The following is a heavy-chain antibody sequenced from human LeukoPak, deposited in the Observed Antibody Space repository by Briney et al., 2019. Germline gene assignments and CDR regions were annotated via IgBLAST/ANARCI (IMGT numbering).Heavy chain of an antibody. J-gene: IGHJ6*03. CDR3: ARAFYDFWSGYYNYYYMDV. D-gene: IGHD3-3*01. CDR1: GGSISSFSYY. V-gene: IGHV4-39*07. Sequence: SETLSLTCTVSGGSISSFSYYWGWIRQPPGKGLEWIGEINHSGSTNYNPSLKSRVTISVDTSKNQFSLKLSSVTAADTAVYYCARAFYDFWSGYYNYYYMDVWGKGTTVTVSS. CDR2: INHSGST.